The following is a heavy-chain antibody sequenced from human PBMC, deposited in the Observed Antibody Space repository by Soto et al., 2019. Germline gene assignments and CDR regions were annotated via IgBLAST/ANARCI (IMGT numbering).Heavy chain of an antibody. CDR2: ISYDGSNK. V-gene: IGHV3-30-3*01. J-gene: IGHJ3*02. CDR1: GFTFSSYA. Sequence: GGSLRLSCAASGFTFSSYAMHWVRQAPGKGLERVAVISYDGSNKYYADSVKGRFTISRDNSKNTLYLQMNSLRAEDTAVYYCARDTYDSSGYYYSDAFDIWGQGTMVTVSS. CDR3: ARDTYDSSGYYYSDAFDI. D-gene: IGHD3-22*01.